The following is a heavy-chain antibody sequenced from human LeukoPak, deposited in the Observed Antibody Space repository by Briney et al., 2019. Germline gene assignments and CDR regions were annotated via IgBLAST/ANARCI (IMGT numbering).Heavy chain of an antibody. CDR2: INGDGSST. CDR3: ARGSTSGWPDYFDY. Sequence: PGGSLRLSCAASGFTLSSYWMHWVRQAPGKGLVWVSRINGDGSSTPYASPVKGRFTISRDNAKNTLYLQMHSLRADDTAVYYCARGSTSGWPDYFDYWGQGSVVTVSS. CDR1: GFTLSSYW. J-gene: IGHJ4*02. D-gene: IGHD6-19*01. V-gene: IGHV3-74*01.